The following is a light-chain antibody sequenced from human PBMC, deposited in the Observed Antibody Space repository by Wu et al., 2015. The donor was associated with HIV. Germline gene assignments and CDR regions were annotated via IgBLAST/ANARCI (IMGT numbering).Light chain of an antibody. CDR3: QQYNNWPRT. J-gene: IGKJ1*01. V-gene: IGKV3-15*01. Sequence: EIVMTQSPVTLSVSPGERATLPCRASQSVSSNLAWYQQKPGQAPRLLIYGASTRATGIPARFSGSGSGTEFTLTISSLQSEDFAFYYCQQYNNWPRTFGQGTKVEIK. CDR2: GAS. CDR1: QSVSSN.